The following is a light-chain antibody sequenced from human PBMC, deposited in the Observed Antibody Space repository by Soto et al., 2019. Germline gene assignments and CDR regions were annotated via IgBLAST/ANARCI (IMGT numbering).Light chain of an antibody. J-gene: IGLJ1*01. CDR3: CSYTTISTLV. CDR2: DVN. CDR1: RSVVGGYNY. Sequence: QSVLTQPASVSGSPGQSITMSCTGTRSVVGGYNYVSWYQQHPGKAPKLMIYDVNNRPSGVSNRFSGSKSGNTASLTISGLQAEDEADYYCCSYTTISTLVFGTGTKVTVL. V-gene: IGLV2-14*01.